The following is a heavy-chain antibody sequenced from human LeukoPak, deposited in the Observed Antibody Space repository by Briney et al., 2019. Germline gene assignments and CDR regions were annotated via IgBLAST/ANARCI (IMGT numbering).Heavy chain of an antibody. D-gene: IGHD6-6*01. CDR1: GFTFSNYD. Sequence: QPGGSLRLTCAASGFTFSNYDMHWVRQAPGKGLEWVAVIWYDGSNKYYADSVKGRFTLSRDNSKNTLYLQMNSLRAEDTAVYYCAREYSSLPSVWGQGTTVTVSS. CDR3: AREYSSLPSV. J-gene: IGHJ6*02. CDR2: IWYDGSNK. V-gene: IGHV3-33*01.